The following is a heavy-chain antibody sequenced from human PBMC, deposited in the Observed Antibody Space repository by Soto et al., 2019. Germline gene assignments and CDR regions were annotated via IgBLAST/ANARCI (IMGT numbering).Heavy chain of an antibody. D-gene: IGHD3-10*01. Sequence: QVQLQESGPGLVKPSQTLSLTCTVSGGSISSGDYYWSWIRQPPGKGLEWIGYIYYSGSTYYNPSFKGRFSISVDTSKNQFSLKLSSVTAADTAVYYCARVGFGELLAHGMDVWGQGTTVTVSS. CDR3: ARVGFGELLAHGMDV. J-gene: IGHJ6*02. CDR2: IYYSGST. V-gene: IGHV4-30-4*01. CDR1: GGSISSGDYY.